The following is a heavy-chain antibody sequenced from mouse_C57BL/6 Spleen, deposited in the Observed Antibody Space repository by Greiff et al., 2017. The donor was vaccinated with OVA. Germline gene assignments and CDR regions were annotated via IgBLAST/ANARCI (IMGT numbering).Heavy chain of an antibody. J-gene: IGHJ2*01. CDR1: GYTFTSYW. V-gene: IGHV1-72*01. Sequence: QVQLKESGAELVKPGASVKLSCKASGYTFTSYWMHWVKQRPGRGLEWIGRIDPNSGGTKYNEKFKSKATLTVDKPSSTAYMQLSSLTSEDSAVYYCARPFYGSSPYYFDYWGQGTTLTVSS. CDR2: IDPNSGGT. CDR3: ARPFYGSSPYYFDY. D-gene: IGHD1-1*01.